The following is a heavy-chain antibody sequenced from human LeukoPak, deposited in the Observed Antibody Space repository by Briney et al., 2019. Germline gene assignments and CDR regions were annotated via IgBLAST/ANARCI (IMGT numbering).Heavy chain of an antibody. Sequence: RGSLRLSCSVSGFTFTTYVMHWVRQAPGKGLEYVSAISSNGDNTYYADSVKGRFIISRDNSKNTLYLQMSSLRADDTAVYYCVRGTGYWGQGTLVTVSS. J-gene: IGHJ4*02. CDR1: GFTFTTYV. CDR2: ISSNGDNT. CDR3: VRGTGY. V-gene: IGHV3-64D*06.